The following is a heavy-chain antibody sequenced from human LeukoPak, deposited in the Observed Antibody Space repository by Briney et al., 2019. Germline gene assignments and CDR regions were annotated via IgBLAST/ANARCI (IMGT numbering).Heavy chain of an antibody. Sequence: SETLSLTWTVSGGSISSYYWSWIRQPAGKGLEWIGRIYTSGSTNYNPSLKSRVTMSVDTSKNQFSLKLSSVTAADTAVYYCARDQQFYCSSTSCYPWFDPWGQGTLVTVSS. J-gene: IGHJ5*02. CDR3: ARDQQFYCSSTSCYPWFDP. D-gene: IGHD2-2*01. CDR2: IYTSGST. CDR1: GGSISSYY. V-gene: IGHV4-4*07.